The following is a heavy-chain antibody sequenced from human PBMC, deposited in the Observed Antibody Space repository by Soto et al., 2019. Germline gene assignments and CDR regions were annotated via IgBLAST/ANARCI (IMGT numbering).Heavy chain of an antibody. CDR3: ARFKGGYSGYDPFDYYYYYMDV. CDR2: INSDGSST. D-gene: IGHD5-12*01. CDR1: GFTFSSYW. V-gene: IGHV3-74*01. J-gene: IGHJ6*03. Sequence: GGSLRLSCAASGFTFSSYWMHWVRQAPGKGLVWVSRINSDGSSTSYADSVKGRFTISRDNAKNTLYLQMNSLRAEDTAVYYCARFKGGYSGYDPFDYYYYYMDVWGKGTTVTVSS.